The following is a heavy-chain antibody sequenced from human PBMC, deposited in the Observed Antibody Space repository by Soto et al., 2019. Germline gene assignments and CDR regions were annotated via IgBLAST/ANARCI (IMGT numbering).Heavy chain of an antibody. CDR1: GGSFSGYY. D-gene: IGHD3-3*01. V-gene: IGHV4-34*01. J-gene: IGHJ6*03. CDR3: ARGAIFGVVISPYYYYMDV. Sequence: SEALCLTVAVYGGSFSGYYWSWIRQPPGKGLEWIGEINHSGSTNYNPSLKSRVTISVDTSKNQFSLKLSSVTAADTAVYYCARGAIFGVVISPYYYYMDVWGKGTTVTVSS. CDR2: INHSGST.